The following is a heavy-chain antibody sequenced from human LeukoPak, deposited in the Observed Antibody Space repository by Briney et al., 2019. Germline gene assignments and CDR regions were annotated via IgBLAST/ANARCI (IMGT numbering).Heavy chain of an antibody. V-gene: IGHV1-18*01. CDR2: NSAYNGNT. CDR1: GYTFTSYG. Sequence: ASVKASCKASGYTFTSYGISWVRQAPGQGLEWMGWNSAYNGNTNYAQKLQGRVTMTTDTSTSTAYMELRSLRSDDTAVYYCARDRPLLWFGEYYGMDVWGQGTTVTVSS. J-gene: IGHJ6*02. D-gene: IGHD3-10*01. CDR3: ARDRPLLWFGEYYGMDV.